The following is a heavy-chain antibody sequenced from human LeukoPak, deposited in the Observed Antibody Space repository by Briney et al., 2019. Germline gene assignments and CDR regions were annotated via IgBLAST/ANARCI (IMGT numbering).Heavy chain of an antibody. CDR2: ISYDGSNK. V-gene: IGHV3-30-3*01. D-gene: IGHD6-19*01. J-gene: IGHJ3*02. CDR1: GFTFSSYA. CDR3: ARDDRSGWYMVHDAFDI. Sequence: GGSLRLSCAASGFTFSSYAMHWVRQAPGKGLEWVVVISYDGSNKYYADSVKGRFTISRDNSKNTLYLQMNSLRAEDTAVYYCARDDRSGWYMVHDAFDIWGQGTMVTVSS.